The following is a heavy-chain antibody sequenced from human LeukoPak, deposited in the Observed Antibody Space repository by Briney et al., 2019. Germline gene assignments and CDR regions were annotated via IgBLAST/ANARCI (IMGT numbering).Heavy chain of an antibody. Sequence: ASVKVSCKAYGYTFPSYGISWVRQAPGQGPGGRGWISAYNGNTNYAQKLQGRVTMTTGTSTSTAYMELRSLRSDDTAVYYCARIGYSYGPSRDAFDIWGQGTMVTVSS. D-gene: IGHD5-18*01. CDR2: ISAYNGNT. J-gene: IGHJ3*02. V-gene: IGHV1-18*01. CDR3: ARIGYSYGPSRDAFDI. CDR1: GYTFPSYG.